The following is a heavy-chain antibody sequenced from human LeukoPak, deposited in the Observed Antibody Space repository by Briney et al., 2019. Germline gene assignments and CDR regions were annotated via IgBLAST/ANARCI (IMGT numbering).Heavy chain of an antibody. CDR2: ISGSGGST. V-gene: IGHV3-23*01. D-gene: IGHD6-19*01. Sequence: GGTLRLSCAASGFTFSSYGMSWVRQAPGKGLEWVSAISGSGGSTYYADSVKGRFTISRDNSKNTLYLQMNSLRAEDTAVYYCAKDSTPYSSGCWGQGTLVTVSS. J-gene: IGHJ4*02. CDR3: AKDSTPYSSGC. CDR1: GFTFSSYG.